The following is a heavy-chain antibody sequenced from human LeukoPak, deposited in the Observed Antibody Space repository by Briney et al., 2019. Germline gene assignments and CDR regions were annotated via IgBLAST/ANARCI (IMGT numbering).Heavy chain of an antibody. D-gene: IGHD5-12*01. Sequence: PGGSLRLSCAASGFTFSSYWMSWVRQAPGKGLEWVAVISYDGSNKYYADSVKGRFTISRDNSKNTLYLQMNSLRAEDTAVYYCAKAWDIVATAAFDIWGQGTMVTVSS. CDR3: AKAWDIVATAAFDI. CDR1: GFTFSSYW. CDR2: ISYDGSNK. J-gene: IGHJ3*02. V-gene: IGHV3-30*18.